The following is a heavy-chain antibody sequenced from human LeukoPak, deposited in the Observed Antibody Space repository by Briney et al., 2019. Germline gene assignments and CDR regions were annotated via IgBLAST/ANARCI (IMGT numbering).Heavy chain of an antibody. CDR3: TRDVPQYFDWLQYYYYMDV. V-gene: IGHV3-7*03. CDR2: IKQDGSEK. CDR1: GFTFSSYW. J-gene: IGHJ6*03. Sequence: GGSLRLSCAASGFTFSSYWMSWVRQAPGKGLEWVANIKQDGSEKYYVDSVKGRFTISRDNAKNSLYLQMNSLKTEDTAVYYCTRDVPQYFDWLQYYYYMDVWGKGTTVTVSS. D-gene: IGHD3-9*01.